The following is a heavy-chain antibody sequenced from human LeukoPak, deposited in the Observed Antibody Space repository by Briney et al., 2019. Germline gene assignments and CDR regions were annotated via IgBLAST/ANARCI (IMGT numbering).Heavy chain of an antibody. D-gene: IGHD3-22*01. CDR2: IYPGDSDT. CDR3: ARLGYYDSSGYLAWVDY. CDR1: GYSFTSYW. V-gene: IGHV5-51*01. Sequence: GESLKIPCKGSGYSFTSYWIGWVRQMPGKGLEWMGIIYPGDSDTRYSPSFQGQVTISADKSISTAYLQWSSLKASDTAMYYCARLGYYDSSGYLAWVDYWGQGTLVTVSS. J-gene: IGHJ4*02.